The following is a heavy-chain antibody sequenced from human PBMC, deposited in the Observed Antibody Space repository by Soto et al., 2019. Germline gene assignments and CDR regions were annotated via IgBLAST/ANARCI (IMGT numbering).Heavy chain of an antibody. J-gene: IGHJ6*02. Sequence: GGSLRLSCAASGFTFSSYGMHWVRQAPGKGLEWVAVIWYDGSNKYYADSVKGRFTISRDNSKNTLYLQMNSLRAEDTAVYYCARDRVLRYFDWTLYYYYGMDGWGQGTTVTVSS. CDR2: IWYDGSNK. D-gene: IGHD3-9*01. CDR1: GFTFSSYG. V-gene: IGHV3-33*01. CDR3: ARDRVLRYFDWTLYYYYGMDG.